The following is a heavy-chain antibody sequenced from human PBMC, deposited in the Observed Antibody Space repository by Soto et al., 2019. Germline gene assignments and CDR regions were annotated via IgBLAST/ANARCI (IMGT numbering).Heavy chain of an antibody. Sequence: EVHLVASGGGLVQPGGSLRLSCAASGITFNFYWMHWVRQVPGKGLVWVARINNDGSSASYADSVRGRFTISRDNAYSPLYLQMHSLRAEDTAVYYCATDHYCDYFFHHWGLGTLVSVSS. D-gene: IGHD4-17*01. J-gene: IGHJ1*01. V-gene: IGHV3-74*02. CDR3: ATDHYCDYFFHH. CDR1: GITFNFYW. CDR2: INNDGSSA.